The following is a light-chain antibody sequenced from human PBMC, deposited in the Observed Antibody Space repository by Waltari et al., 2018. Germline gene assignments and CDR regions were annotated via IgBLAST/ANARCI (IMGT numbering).Light chain of an antibody. V-gene: IGKV1-33*01. CDR3: QQYETDPT. J-gene: IGKJ4*01. Sequence: DIQMTQSPSSLSASIGDRVTITCRASQDISNYCHCYHVKPGKAPKLLISHASYLETGVPSRFSGSRSGTDFSFSISSLQPEDVGTYYCQQYETDPTFGGGTTVDIK. CDR1: QDISNY. CDR2: HAS.